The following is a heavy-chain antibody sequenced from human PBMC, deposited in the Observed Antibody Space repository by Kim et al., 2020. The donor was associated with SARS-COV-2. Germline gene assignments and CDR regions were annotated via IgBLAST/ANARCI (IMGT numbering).Heavy chain of an antibody. J-gene: IGHJ6*01. CDR1: GGSISSYY. CDR3: ARSGYSSGWYRGYYYGMDV. D-gene: IGHD6-19*01. CDR2: IYYSGST. Sequence: SETLSLTCTVSGGSISSYYWSWIRQPPGKGLEWIGYIYYSGSTNYNPSLKSRVTISVDTSKNQFSLKLSSVTAADTAVYYCARSGYSSGWYRGYYYGMDV. V-gene: IGHV4-59*01.